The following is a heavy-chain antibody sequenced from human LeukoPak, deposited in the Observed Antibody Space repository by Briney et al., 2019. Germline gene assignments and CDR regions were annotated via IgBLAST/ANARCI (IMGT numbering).Heavy chain of an antibody. CDR1: GGSISSYF. CDR2: IYYSGST. J-gene: IGHJ4*02. Sequence: SETLSLTCTVSGGSISSYFWSWIGQPPGKGLEWIGYIYYSGSTNYNPSLKSRVTISVDTSKNQFSLTLSSVTAADTAVYYCARQYCSSTNCYYFDYWGQGTLVTVSS. CDR3: ARQYCSSTNCYYFDY. V-gene: IGHV4-59*01. D-gene: IGHD2-2*01.